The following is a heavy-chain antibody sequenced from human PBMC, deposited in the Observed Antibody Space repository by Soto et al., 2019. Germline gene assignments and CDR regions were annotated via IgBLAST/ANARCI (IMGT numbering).Heavy chain of an antibody. Sequence: VGSLGLSCAASGFTFNYYAMAWVRQAPGKGLEWVSSISGSGGHSSYADSVKGRFTISRDSVKNMLSLDMSDLRAEDTAVYYCAKDCRRLAVSGSAFDSWGQGDLVTVSS. D-gene: IGHD6-13*01. CDR2: ISGSGGHS. V-gene: IGHV3-23*01. CDR1: GFTFNYYA. CDR3: AKDCRRLAVSGSAFDS. J-gene: IGHJ4*02.